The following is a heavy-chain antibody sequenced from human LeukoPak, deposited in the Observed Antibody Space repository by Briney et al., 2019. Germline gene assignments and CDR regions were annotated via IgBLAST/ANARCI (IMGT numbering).Heavy chain of an antibody. CDR2: IKSKTDGGTT. J-gene: IGHJ4*02. Sequence: GGSLRLSRAASGFTFSNAWMSWVRQAPGKGLEWVGRIKSKTDGGTTDYAAPVKGRFTISRDDSKNTLYLQMNSLKTEDTAVYYCTTVGSFWSGYPVWYWGQGTLVTVSS. CDR1: GFTFSNAW. D-gene: IGHD3-3*01. V-gene: IGHV3-15*01. CDR3: TTVGSFWSGYPVWY.